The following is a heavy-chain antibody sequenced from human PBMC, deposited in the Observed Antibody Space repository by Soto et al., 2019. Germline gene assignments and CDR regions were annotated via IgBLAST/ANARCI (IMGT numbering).Heavy chain of an antibody. CDR3: ARGYSPPAYCSGGSCYSGWFDP. Sequence: GASVKVSCKASGSTFTGYYMHWVRQAPGQGLEWMGWINPNSGGTNYAQKFQGWVTMTRDTSISTAYMELSRLRSDDTAVYYCARGYSPPAYCSGGSCYSGWFDPWGQGTLVTVSS. D-gene: IGHD2-15*01. CDR1: GSTFTGYY. V-gene: IGHV1-2*04. J-gene: IGHJ5*02. CDR2: INPNSGGT.